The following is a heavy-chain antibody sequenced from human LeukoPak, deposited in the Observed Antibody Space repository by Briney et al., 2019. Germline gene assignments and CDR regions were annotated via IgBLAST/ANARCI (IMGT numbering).Heavy chain of an antibody. V-gene: IGHV3-23*01. CDR3: AKESGALGAPLYDY. CDR1: GFIFRNYA. J-gene: IGHJ4*02. CDR2: ISDNGGAT. Sequence: GGSLRLSCGASGFIFRNYAMSWVRQAPGEGLEWVSGISDNGGATYYADSVKGRFTISRDNSKNMLYLQMNSLRAEDTAVYYCAKESGALGAPLYDYWGQGILVTGSS. D-gene: IGHD4/OR15-4a*01.